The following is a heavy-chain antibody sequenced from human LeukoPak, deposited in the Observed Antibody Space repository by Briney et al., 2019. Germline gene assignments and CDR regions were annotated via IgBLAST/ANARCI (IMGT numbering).Heavy chain of an antibody. D-gene: IGHD6-13*01. V-gene: IGHV3-7*04. J-gene: IGHJ4*02. CDR3: ARDLWYSSSWYVPGFDY. Sequence: GGSLRLSCAASGFTFSGYAMSWVRQAPGKGLEWVANRKQDGSEKYYVDSVKGRFTISRDNAKKSLYLQMNSLRVEDTAVYYCARDLWYSSSWYVPGFDYWGQGILVTVSS. CDR2: RKQDGSEK. CDR1: GFTFSGYA.